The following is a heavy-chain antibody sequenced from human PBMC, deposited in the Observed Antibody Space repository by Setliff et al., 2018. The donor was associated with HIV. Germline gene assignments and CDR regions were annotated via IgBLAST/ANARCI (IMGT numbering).Heavy chain of an antibody. CDR3: AREARYQDRYYYYMDV. D-gene: IGHD1-20*01. CDR1: NYTLINYG. V-gene: IGHV1-18*01. CDR2: IGSYSGYT. Sequence: GASVKVSCKASNYTLINYGVSWVRQAPGQGLEWMGWIGSYSGYTIYAQKLQGRVTLTADTSTSTAYMELSSLRSEDTAVYYCAREARYQDRYYYYMDVWGKGTTVTVSS. J-gene: IGHJ6*03.